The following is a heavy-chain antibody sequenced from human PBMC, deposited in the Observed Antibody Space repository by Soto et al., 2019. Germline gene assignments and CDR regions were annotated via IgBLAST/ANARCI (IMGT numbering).Heavy chain of an antibody. CDR1: GFTFSNAW. CDR3: TTSYTSHYYGLGSYFVPPNFDY. CDR2: IKSKTDGGTT. V-gene: IGHV3-15*01. Sequence: GGSLRLSCAASGFTFSNAWMSWVRQAPGKGLEWVGRIKSKTDGGTTDYAAPVKGRFTISRDDSKNTLYLQMNSLKTEDTAVYYCTTSYTSHYYGLGSYFVPPNFDYWGQGTLVTVSS. J-gene: IGHJ4*02. D-gene: IGHD3-10*01.